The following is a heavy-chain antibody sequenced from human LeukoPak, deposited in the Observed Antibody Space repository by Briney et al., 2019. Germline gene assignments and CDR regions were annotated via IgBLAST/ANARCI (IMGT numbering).Heavy chain of an antibody. J-gene: IGHJ5*02. V-gene: IGHV4-59*01. CDR3: ARGGGYSYDLWFDP. CDR2: IYYSGST. CDR1: GGSISSYY. D-gene: IGHD5-18*01. Sequence: SETLSLTCTVPGGSISSYYWSWIRQPPGKRLEWIGYIYYSGSTNYNPSLKSRVTISVDTSKNQFSLKLSSVTAADTAVYYCARGGGYSYDLWFDPWGQGTLVTVSS.